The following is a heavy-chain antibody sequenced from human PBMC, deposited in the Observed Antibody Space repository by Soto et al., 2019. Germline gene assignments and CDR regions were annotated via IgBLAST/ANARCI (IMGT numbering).Heavy chain of an antibody. Sequence: GGSLRLSCAASGFTFSSYAMSWVRQAPGKGLEWVSAISGSGGSTYYADSVKGRFTISRDNYKNTLYMQMNSLRAEDTAVYYCAKVKPHFWIYVLFDPWGQGTLVTVSS. CDR2: ISGSGGST. J-gene: IGHJ5*02. V-gene: IGHV3-23*01. CDR1: GFTFSSYA. CDR3: AKVKPHFWIYVLFDP. D-gene: IGHD3-3*02.